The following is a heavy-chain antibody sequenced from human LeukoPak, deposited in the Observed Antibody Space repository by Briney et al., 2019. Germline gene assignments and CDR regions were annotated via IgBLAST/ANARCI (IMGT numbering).Heavy chain of an antibody. V-gene: IGHV1-18*01. D-gene: IGHD3-16*01. CDR3: ARVPKSLGENYYFDY. J-gene: IGHJ4*02. Sequence: GASVKVSCKASGYTFTSYGISWVRQAPGQGLEWMGWISAYNGNTNYAQKLQGRVTMTTDTSTSTAYMELRSLRSDDTAVYYCARVPKSLGENYYFDYWGQGTLVTVSS. CDR2: ISAYNGNT. CDR1: GYTFTSYG.